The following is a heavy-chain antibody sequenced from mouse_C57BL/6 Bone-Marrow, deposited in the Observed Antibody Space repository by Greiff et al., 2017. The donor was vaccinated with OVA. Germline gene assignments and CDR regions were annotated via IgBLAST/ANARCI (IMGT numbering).Heavy chain of an antibody. CDR3: ARDNYSNSYYYAMDY. V-gene: IGHV3-5*01. J-gene: IGHJ4*01. CDR1: GISITTGNYR. D-gene: IGHD2-5*01. Sequence: EVKLMESGPGLVKPSQTVFLTCTVTGISITTGNYRWSWIRQFPGNKLEWIGYIYYSGTITYNPSLTSRTTITRDTPKNQFFLEMNSLTAEDTATYYCARDNYSNSYYYAMDYWGQGTSVTVSS. CDR2: IYYSGTI.